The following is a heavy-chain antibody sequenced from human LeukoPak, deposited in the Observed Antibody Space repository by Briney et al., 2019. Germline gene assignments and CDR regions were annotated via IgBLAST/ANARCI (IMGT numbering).Heavy chain of an antibody. CDR3: VSDRSDGGYAESNGYPTFDL. Sequence: GASVKVSCKASGYTFTSYAMHWVRQAPGQRLEWMGWINAGNGNTKYSQKFQGRVTMTTDTSTSTAYMELINLRSDDTAVYYCVSDRSDGGYAESNGYPTFDLWGRGTLVTVSS. D-gene: IGHD5-24*01. J-gene: IGHJ2*01. CDR2: INAGNGNT. V-gene: IGHV1-3*01. CDR1: GYTFTSYA.